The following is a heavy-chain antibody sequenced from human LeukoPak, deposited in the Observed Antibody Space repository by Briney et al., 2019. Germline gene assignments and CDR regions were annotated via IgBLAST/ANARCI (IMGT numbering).Heavy chain of an antibody. CDR3: ARIGVDYSGNIIKYYFDY. CDR2: IYYSGST. V-gene: IGHV4-59*01. CDR1: GGSISSYY. Sequence: SETLSLTCTVSGGSISSYYWSWIRQPPGKGLEWIGYIYYSGSTNYNPSLKSRVIISVDTSKNQFSLKLSPVIAADTAVYYCARIGVDYSGNIIKYYFDYWGQGTLVTVSS. D-gene: IGHD4-23*01. J-gene: IGHJ4*02.